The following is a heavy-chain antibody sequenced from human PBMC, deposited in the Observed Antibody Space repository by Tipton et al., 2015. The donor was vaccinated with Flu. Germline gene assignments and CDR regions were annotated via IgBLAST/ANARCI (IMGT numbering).Heavy chain of an antibody. CDR1: GASITVNNW. J-gene: IGHJ2*01. V-gene: IGHV4-4*02. CDR2: ISHRGVS. CDR3: VREIDLEVPPAASLDL. D-gene: IGHD2-2*01. Sequence: GLVKPSGTLSLTCVVSGASITVNNWWTWVRQPPGKGLEWIGEISHRGVSNYTPSLKSRVTMSVDKSNNQISLKLTSVTAADTAMYYCVREIDLEVPPAASLDLWGRGTLVTVSS.